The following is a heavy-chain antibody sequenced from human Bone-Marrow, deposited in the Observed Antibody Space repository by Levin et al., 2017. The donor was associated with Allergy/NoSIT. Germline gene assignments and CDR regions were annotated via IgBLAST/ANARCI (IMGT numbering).Heavy chain of an antibody. Sequence: SETLSLTCTVSGASISSNDYYWSWIRQPPGKGMEWIGYIYSSGNTHYNPSLKSRVTMSLDASKNQISLKLNSVTAADTAVYYCARDRDYYDSSGYDIVYYGMDVWGQGTTVTVSS. CDR3: ARDRDYYDSSGYDIVYYGMDV. D-gene: IGHD3-22*01. CDR1: GASISSNDYY. CDR2: IYSSGNT. V-gene: IGHV4-30-4*01. J-gene: IGHJ6*02.